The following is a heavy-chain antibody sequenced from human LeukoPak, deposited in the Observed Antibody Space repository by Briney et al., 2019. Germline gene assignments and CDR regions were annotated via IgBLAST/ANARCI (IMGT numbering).Heavy chain of an antibody. CDR1: GYTFTGYY. J-gene: IGHJ4*02. V-gene: IGHV1-2*02. Sequence: ASVKVSCKASGYTFTGYYMHWVRQAPGQGLEWMGWINPNSGGTNYAQKFQGRVTMTRDTAISTAYMELSRLRSDDTAVYYCARWKYGATTPLDYWGQGTLVTVSS. D-gene: IGHD1-26*01. CDR2: INPNSGGT. CDR3: ARWKYGATTPLDY.